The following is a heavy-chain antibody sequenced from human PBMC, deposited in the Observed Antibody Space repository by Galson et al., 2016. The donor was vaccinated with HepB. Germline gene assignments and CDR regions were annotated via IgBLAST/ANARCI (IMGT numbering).Heavy chain of an antibody. CDR1: GGSINTYY. CDR3: ARGPADHYDRSTHKYYNYYYGMDV. CDR2: IDYTGNT. Sequence: SETLSLTCTLSGGSINTYYWSWIRQPPGEGLEWIGYIDYTGNTNYNPSLKRRVTISLDTFKNQFSLKLSSVTAADTAVYYCARGPADHYDRSTHKYYNYYYGMDVWGQGTTVTVSS. D-gene: IGHD3-22*01. J-gene: IGHJ6*02. V-gene: IGHV4-59*01.